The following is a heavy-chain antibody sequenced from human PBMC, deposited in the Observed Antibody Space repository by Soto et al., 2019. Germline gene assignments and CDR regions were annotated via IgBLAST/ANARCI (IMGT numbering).Heavy chain of an antibody. J-gene: IGHJ5*02. CDR2: ITSTSSSL. V-gene: IGHV3-48*02. CDR3: ARVYYYDSGALFDP. CDR1: GFTFSSYS. Sequence: DVQLVESGGGLVQPGGSLRLSCAASGFTFSSYSMTWVRQAPGKGLEWVSYITSTSSSLYYADSVEGRFTISRDNAKNSLYLQMSSLRDEDTAVYYCARVYYYDSGALFDPWGQGTLVTVSS. D-gene: IGHD3-22*01.